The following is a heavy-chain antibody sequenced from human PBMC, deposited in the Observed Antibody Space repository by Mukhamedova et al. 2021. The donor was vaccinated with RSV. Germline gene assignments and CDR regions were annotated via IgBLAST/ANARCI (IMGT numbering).Heavy chain of an antibody. Sequence: VDSVKGRFTISRDNANNLLYLQMNRLRAEDTALYYCARGEFSKYRHSDHWGQGTLVTVSS. CDR3: ARGEFSKYRHSDH. D-gene: IGHD4-11*01. J-gene: IGHJ4*02. V-gene: IGHV3-7*04.